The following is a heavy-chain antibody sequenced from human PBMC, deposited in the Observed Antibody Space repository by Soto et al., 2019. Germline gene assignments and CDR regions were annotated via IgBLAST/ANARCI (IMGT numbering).Heavy chain of an antibody. J-gene: IGHJ4*02. D-gene: IGHD2-2*02. CDR2: IYYSGST. V-gene: IGHV4-30-4*01. Sequence: SETLSLTCTVSGGSISSGDYYWSWIRQPPGKGLEWIGYIYYSGSTYYNPSLKSRVTISVDTSKNQFSLKLSSVTAADTAVYYCARYTLGYCSSTSCYSPFDYWGQGTLVTVSS. CDR1: GGSISSGDYY. CDR3: ARYTLGYCSSTSCYSPFDY.